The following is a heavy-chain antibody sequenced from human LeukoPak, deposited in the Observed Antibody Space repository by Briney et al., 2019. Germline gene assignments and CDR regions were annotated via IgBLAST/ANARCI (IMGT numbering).Heavy chain of an antibody. CDR2: IYSGGST. J-gene: IGHJ3*01. V-gene: IGHV3-53*01. CDR3: ARGISGDALDF. CDR1: GFTFSSYG. Sequence: GGSLRLSCAASGFTFSSYGIHWVRQAPGKGLEWVSIIYSGGSTYYADSVKGRFTISRDNSKNTLYLQMNSLRAEHTAVYYCARGISGDALDFWGQGTMVTVSS. D-gene: IGHD1-26*01.